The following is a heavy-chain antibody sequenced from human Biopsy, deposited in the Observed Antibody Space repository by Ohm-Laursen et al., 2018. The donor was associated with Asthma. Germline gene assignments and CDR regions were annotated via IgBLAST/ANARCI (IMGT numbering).Heavy chain of an antibody. D-gene: IGHD3-3*01. CDR2: IYYSGTT. CDR3: ARRIAIFGVVQKDHGMDA. Sequence: GTLSLTCSLSSGSGGYMRSGNYYWGWIRQPPGKGLEWIGSIYYSGTTYYNPSLESRVTVSADTSKNQFSPKLTSVTAADTAVYFCARRIAIFGVVQKDHGMDAWGQGTTVIVSS. CDR1: SGSGGYMRSGNYY. V-gene: IGHV4-39*01. J-gene: IGHJ6*02.